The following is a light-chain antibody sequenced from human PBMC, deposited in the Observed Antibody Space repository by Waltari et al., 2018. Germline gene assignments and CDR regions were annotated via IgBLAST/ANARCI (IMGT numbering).Light chain of an antibody. V-gene: IGKV1-5*03. J-gene: IGKJ3*01. Sequence: DIQMTKSTSTLSASVGNRVTIACRVSQTISIWLVWYQQKPGKVPKLLISKVSSLESVVLSRFSGSGSGTEFTLTISSLQPDDFATYYCQQYSTYSYTFGPGTKVDIK. CDR1: QTISIW. CDR2: KVS. CDR3: QQYSTYSYT.